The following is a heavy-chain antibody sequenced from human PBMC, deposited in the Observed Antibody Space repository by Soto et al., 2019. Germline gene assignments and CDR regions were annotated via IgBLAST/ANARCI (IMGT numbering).Heavy chain of an antibody. CDR3: AKGDPEWVATTTAKNNYYYYGMDD. Sequence: QVQLVESGGRVVQPGRSLRLSCEASGFTFNNFGMHWVRQAPGKGLEWVAVISSDGGNKHYADSVKARFTISRDNSKNTLYLQMNIMRAEDTAVYYCAKGDPEWVATTTAKNNYYYYGMDDWGQGTTVTVSS. D-gene: IGHD5-12*01. V-gene: IGHV3-30*18. CDR1: GFTFNNFG. J-gene: IGHJ6*02. CDR2: ISSDGGNK.